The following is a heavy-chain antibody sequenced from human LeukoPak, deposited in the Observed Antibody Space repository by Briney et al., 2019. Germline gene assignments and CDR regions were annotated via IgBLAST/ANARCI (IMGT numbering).Heavy chain of an antibody. CDR3: ARVVGSGSYYNWFDP. J-gene: IGHJ5*02. V-gene: IGHV3-53*01. Sequence: PGGSLRLSCAASGSTVSSNYMSWVRQAPGKGLEWVSVIYSGGSTYYADSVKGRFTISRDNSKNTLYLQMNSLRAEDTAVYYCARVVGSGSYYNWFDPWGQGTLVTVSS. CDR2: IYSGGST. CDR1: GSTVSSNY. D-gene: IGHD3-10*01.